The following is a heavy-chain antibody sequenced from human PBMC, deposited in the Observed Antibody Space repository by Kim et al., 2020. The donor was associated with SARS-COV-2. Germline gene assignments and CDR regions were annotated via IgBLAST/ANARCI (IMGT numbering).Heavy chain of an antibody. Sequence: SETLSLTCSVSGGSVNSGDYYWSWVRQPPGKGLEWIGNIYYGQITSYNPSLKSRVSISADTSKDEFSLSLTSVTGADTAVYFCARDRRFHDGSGTYPDAFDFWGHGKMVTVSS. CDR3: ARDRRFHDGSGTYPDAFDF. CDR2: IYYGQIT. J-gene: IGHJ3*01. CDR1: GGSVNSGDYY. D-gene: IGHD6-19*01. V-gene: IGHV4-30-4*01.